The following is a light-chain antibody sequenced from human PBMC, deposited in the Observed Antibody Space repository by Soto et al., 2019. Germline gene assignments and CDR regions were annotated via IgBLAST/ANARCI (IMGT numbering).Light chain of an antibody. CDR1: SSNIGNNY. V-gene: IGLV1-51*02. CDR2: ENI. J-gene: IGLJ1*01. CDR3: GTWDSSLSVYV. Sequence: QSVLTQPPSVSAAPGQKVTISCSGSSSNIGNNYVSWYQQLPGTAPKLLIYENIKRPSGIPDRFSGSKSGTSATLGITGLQTGDEADYYCGTWDSSLSVYVFGTGTKLTVL.